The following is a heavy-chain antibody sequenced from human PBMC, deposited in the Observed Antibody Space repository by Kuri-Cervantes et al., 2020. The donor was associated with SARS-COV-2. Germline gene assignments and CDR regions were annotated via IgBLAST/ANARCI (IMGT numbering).Heavy chain of an antibody. CDR1: GFTFSSYS. D-gene: IGHD3-22*01. J-gene: IGHJ4*02. CDR3: ARGGYYYDSSGYPHDY. Sequence: LSLTCAASGFTFSSYSMNWVRQAPGKGLEWVSYISSSSSTIYYADSVKGRFTISRDNAKNSLYLQMNSLKAEDTAVYYCARGGYYYDSSGYPHDYWGQGTLVTVSS. CDR2: ISSSSSTI. V-gene: IGHV3-48*01.